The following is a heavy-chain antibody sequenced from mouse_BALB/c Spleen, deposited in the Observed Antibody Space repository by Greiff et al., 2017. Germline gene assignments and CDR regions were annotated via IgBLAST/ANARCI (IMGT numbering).Heavy chain of an antibody. CDR1: GYTFTDYW. CDR3: AKVYYRYDYFDY. CDR2: IDTSDSYT. Sequence: VQLQQPGAELVMPGASVKMSCKASGYTFTDYWMHWVKQRPGQGLEWIGAIDTSDSYTSYNQKFKGKATLTVDESSSTAYMQLSSLTSEDSAVYYCAKVYYRYDYFDYWGQGTTLTVSS. V-gene: IGHV1-69*01. D-gene: IGHD2-14*01. J-gene: IGHJ2*01.